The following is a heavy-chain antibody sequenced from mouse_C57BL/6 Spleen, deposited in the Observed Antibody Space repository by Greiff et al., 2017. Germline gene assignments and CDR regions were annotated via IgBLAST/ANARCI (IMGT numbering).Heavy chain of an antibody. CDR1: GYTFTSYW. CDR3: ARGYYGSSGLSMGC. V-gene: IGHV1-69*01. J-gene: IGHJ4*01. D-gene: IGHD1-1*01. Sequence: QVQLQQSGAELVMPGASVKLSCKASGYTFTSYWMHWVKQRPGQGLEWIGEIDPSDSYTNYNQKFKGKSTLTVDKSSSTAYMQRSSLTSEDSAVYYCARGYYGSSGLSMGCWGQGTSVTVSS. CDR2: IDPSDSYT.